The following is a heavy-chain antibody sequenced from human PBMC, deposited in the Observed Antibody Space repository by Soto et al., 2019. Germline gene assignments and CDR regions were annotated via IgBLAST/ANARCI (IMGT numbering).Heavy chain of an antibody. J-gene: IGHJ6*02. CDR3: ARDRSGWTGRGGMDV. Sequence: PGGSLRLSCAASGFTFSSYGMHWVRQAPGKGLEWVAVIWYDGSNKYYADSVKGRFTISRDNSKNTLYLQMNSQRAEDTAVYYCARDRSGWTGRGGMDVWGQGTTVTVSS. CDR1: GFTFSSYG. CDR2: IWYDGSNK. D-gene: IGHD6-19*01. V-gene: IGHV3-33*01.